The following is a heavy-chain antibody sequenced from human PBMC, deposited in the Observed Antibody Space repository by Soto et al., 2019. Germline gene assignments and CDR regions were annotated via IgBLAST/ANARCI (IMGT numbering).Heavy chain of an antibody. V-gene: IGHV4-59*05. CDR3: ASPKIAFYNWFDP. J-gene: IGHJ5*02. D-gene: IGHD3-3*02. CDR2: IYYSGST. CDR1: GGSINYYY. Sequence: PSETLSLTCTVSGGSINYYYWNWIRQPPGKGLEWIGSIYYSGSTYYNPSLKSRVTISVDTSKNQFSLKLSSVTAADTAVYYCASPKIAFYNWFDPWGQGTLVTVSS.